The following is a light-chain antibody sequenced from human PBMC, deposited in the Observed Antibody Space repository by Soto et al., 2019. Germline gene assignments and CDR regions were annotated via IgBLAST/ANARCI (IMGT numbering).Light chain of an antibody. J-gene: IGKJ1*01. CDR1: QTISSW. CDR3: QHYNSYSEA. Sequence: EIQMTQSTSTLSGSVGDRVTITCRASQTISSWLAWYQQKPGKAPKLLIYKASTLKSGVPSRFSGSGSGTEFTLTISSLQPDDFATYYCQHYNSYSEAFGQGTNV. V-gene: IGKV1-5*03. CDR2: KAS.